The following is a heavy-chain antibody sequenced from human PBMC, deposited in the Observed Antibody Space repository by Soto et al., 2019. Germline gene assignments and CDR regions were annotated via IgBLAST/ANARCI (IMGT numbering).Heavy chain of an antibody. CDR2: LSSDGFGT. CDR3: ARDLGGPDY. J-gene: IGHJ4*02. V-gene: IGHV3-74*03. CDR1: GFTLSAYW. D-gene: IGHD3-16*01. Sequence: GGSLRLSCAASGFTLSAYWLHWVRQAPGRGLEWVSRLSSDGFGTAYADSVKGRFHISRDNARNTLFLQMNGLRAEDTAVYYCARDLGGPDYWGRGTLVTVAS.